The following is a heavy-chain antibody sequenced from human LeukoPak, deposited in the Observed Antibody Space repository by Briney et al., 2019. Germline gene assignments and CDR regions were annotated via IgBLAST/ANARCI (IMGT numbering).Heavy chain of an antibody. CDR3: ARGYSSGRDYYFDY. V-gene: IGHV1-18*01. CDR1: GYTFTTYS. J-gene: IGHJ4*02. D-gene: IGHD6-19*01. CDR2: ISGYSGNT. Sequence: ASVKVSCQASGYTFTTYSVNWVRQAPGQGLEWVGWISGYSGNTNYAQKLQGRVTMTTDTSTSTDYMELRSLRSDDTAIYYGARGYSSGRDYYFDYWGQGNLVTVSS.